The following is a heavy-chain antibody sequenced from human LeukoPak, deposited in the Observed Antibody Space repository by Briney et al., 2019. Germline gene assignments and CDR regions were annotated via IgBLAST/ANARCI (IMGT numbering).Heavy chain of an antibody. CDR3: ARGWRSPSTLNAFDI. CDR2: MNPNSGNT. V-gene: IGHV1-8*02. D-gene: IGHD2/OR15-2a*01. CDR1: GYTFTSYA. Sequence: ASVKVSCTASGYTFTSYAMHWVRQAPGQRLEWMGWMNPNSGNTGYAQKFQGRVTMTRNTSISTAYMELSSLRSEDTAVYYCARGWRSPSTLNAFDIWGQGTMVTVSS. J-gene: IGHJ3*02.